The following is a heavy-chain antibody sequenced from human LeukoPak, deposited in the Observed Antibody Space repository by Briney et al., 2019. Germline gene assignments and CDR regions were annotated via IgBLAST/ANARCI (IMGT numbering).Heavy chain of an antibody. D-gene: IGHD2-15*01. CDR1: GFTFSNAW. J-gene: IGHJ4*02. CDR2: IRSKTEVGTT. Sequence: PGGSLRLSCAASGFTFSNAWMSWVRQAPGKGLEWGGRIRSKTEVGTTDYAAPVEDRFTISRDDSKNTLYLQMNSLKTEDTAVYYCTTDPDCSGGSCYPVGYFDYWGQGTLVTVSS. CDR3: TTDPDCSGGSCYPVGYFDY. V-gene: IGHV3-15*01.